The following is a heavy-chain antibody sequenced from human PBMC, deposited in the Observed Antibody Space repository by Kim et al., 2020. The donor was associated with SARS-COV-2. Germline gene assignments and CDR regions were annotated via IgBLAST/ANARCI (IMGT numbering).Heavy chain of an antibody. J-gene: IGHJ6*02. CDR1: GFTVSSNY. Sequence: GGSLRLSCAASGFTVSSNYMSWVRQAPGKGLEWVSVIYSGGSTYYADSVKGRFTISRDNSKNTLYLQMNSLRAEDTAVYYCARDDPPYGGHFYSYGMDVWGQGTTVTVSS. CDR3: ARDDPPYGGHFYSYGMDV. D-gene: IGHD4-17*01. V-gene: IGHV3-66*01. CDR2: IYSGGST.